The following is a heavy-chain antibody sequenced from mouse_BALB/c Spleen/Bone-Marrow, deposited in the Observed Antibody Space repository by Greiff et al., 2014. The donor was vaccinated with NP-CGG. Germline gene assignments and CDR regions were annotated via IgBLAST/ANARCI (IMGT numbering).Heavy chain of an antibody. V-gene: IGHV1-80*01. D-gene: IGHD1-1*01. CDR3: ARFATGSSAY. CDR1: GYVFTXYX. Sequence: QLQXSGAELVRPGSSVKISCKASGYVFTXYXXNWLRQXXXXXLEWIGQIFPVNADTNYKANFKDKVTLTADKSSTTAYMQLNSLTSEDSAVYFCARFATGSSAYWGQGTLVTVSA. CDR2: IFPVNADT. J-gene: IGHJ3*01.